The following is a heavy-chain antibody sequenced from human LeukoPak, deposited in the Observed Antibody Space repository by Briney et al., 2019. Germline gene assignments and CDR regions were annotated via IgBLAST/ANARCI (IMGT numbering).Heavy chain of an antibody. CDR3: AKAVAGIWDY. Sequence: GGSLRLSCSGSGITLMSYTIHWVRRAPGKGLEWMTCVLDNTDFPYYADSVEGRFIISRDNSKNTLYLQMNSLRAEDTAVYYCAKAVAGIWDYWGQGTLVTVSS. CDR2: VLDNTDFP. V-gene: IGHV3-30-3*01. CDR1: GITLMSYT. J-gene: IGHJ4*02. D-gene: IGHD6-19*01.